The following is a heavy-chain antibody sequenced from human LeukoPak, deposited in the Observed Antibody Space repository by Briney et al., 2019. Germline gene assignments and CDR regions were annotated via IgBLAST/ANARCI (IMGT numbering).Heavy chain of an antibody. D-gene: IGHD2-8*01. CDR2: VFRLQTVRT. J-gene: IGHJ4*02. CDR1: DSSITSTYY. V-gene: IGHV4-38-2*02. CDR3: ARVLHAPYLIDS. Sequence: SETLSLTCTVSDSSITSTYYWAWFRQPPGKGLEWIATVFRLQTVRTFNNPSLESRVTMSLDPSQNQFSLNLTSVTAADTALYFCARVLHAPYLIDSWGQGNLVSVSS.